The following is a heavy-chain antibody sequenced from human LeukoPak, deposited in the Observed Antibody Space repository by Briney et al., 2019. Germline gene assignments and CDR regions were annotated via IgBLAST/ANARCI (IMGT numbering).Heavy chain of an antibody. V-gene: IGHV3-23*01. CDR3: AKIHVVVVAVPYYFDY. CDR2: ITNSGSSP. Sequence: GGSLRLSCAASGFTFSSYAMAWVRQAPGKGLEWVSAITNSGSSPYYADSVKGRFTISRDNSKNTLYLQMNSLRAEDTAVYYCAKIHVVVVAVPYYFDYWGQGTLVTVSS. J-gene: IGHJ4*02. D-gene: IGHD2-15*01. CDR1: GFTFSSYA.